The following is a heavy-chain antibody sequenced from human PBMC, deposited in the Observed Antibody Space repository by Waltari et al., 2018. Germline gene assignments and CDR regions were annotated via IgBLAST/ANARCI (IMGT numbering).Heavy chain of an antibody. CDR3: ARDVCSSGWYASFDY. Sequence: QVQLVQSGAELKKPGCCVKVPCKASGGTFSSYAFSGVRQAPGKGLEWVGGVIPSWGPANCGQKFEGRVTITADEYTSTAYMELRSLRSEDTGVYYCARDVCSSGWYASFDYWGQGTLVTVPP. V-gene: IGHV1-69*01. CDR1: GGTFSSYA. J-gene: IGHJ4*02. CDR2: VIPSWGPA. D-gene: IGHD6-19*01.